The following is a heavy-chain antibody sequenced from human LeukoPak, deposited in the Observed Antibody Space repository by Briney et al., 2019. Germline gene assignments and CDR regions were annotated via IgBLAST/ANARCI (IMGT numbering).Heavy chain of an antibody. Sequence: GGSLRLSXAASGFTFSSYEMNWVRQAPGKGLEWLSYISSSGSTIYYADSVKGRFTISRDNAKNSLYLQMNSLRAEDTAVYYCARNGPYYYNSSGLYYFDYWGQGTLVTVSS. D-gene: IGHD3-22*01. CDR2: ISSSGSTI. CDR1: GFTFSSYE. CDR3: ARNGPYYYNSSGLYYFDY. V-gene: IGHV3-48*03. J-gene: IGHJ4*02.